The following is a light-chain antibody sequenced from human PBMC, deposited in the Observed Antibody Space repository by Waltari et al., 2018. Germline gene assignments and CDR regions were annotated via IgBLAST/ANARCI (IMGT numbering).Light chain of an antibody. CDR1: QSVSSY. V-gene: IGKV3-11*01. J-gene: IGKJ5*01. CDR3: QQRSNWPFT. CDR2: DAS. Sequence: EIVLTQSPATLSLSPGERATLSCMASQSVSSYLVWYQQKPGQAPRLLIYDASNRATGIPARFSGSGSGTDFTLTISSLEPEDFAVYYCQQRSNWPFTFGQGTRLEMK.